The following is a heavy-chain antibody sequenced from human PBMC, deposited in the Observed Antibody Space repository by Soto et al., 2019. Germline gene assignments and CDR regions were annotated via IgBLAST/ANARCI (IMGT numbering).Heavy chain of an antibody. J-gene: IGHJ4*02. CDR2: INPASGVT. CDR3: ALEMSRITYFEY. V-gene: IGHV1-2*02. D-gene: IGHD1-20*01. Sequence: LVQSGTEVKKPGASVKISCKASGYTFTDYSLHWVRQAPGQGLEWMGWINPASGVTVEAQDFEGRVTMTRDPSINTVYTDLGRLNSADTAIYYCALEMSRITYFEYWGQGTLLTASS. CDR1: GYTFTDYS.